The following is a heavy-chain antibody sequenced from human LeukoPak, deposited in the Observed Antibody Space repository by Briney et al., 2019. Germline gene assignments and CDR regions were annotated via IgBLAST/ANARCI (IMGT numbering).Heavy chain of an antibody. J-gene: IGHJ6*02. CDR2: IKQDGSEK. V-gene: IGHV3-7*04. CDR1: GFTFSSYW. CDR3: ARVVVAATRYSYGSYYYYGMDV. Sequence: GGSLRLSCAASGFTFSSYWMSWVRQAPGKGLEWVANIKQDGSEKYYVDSVKGRFTISRDNAKNSLYLQMNSLRAEDTAVYYCARVVVAATRYSYGSYYYYGMDVWGQGTTVTVSS. D-gene: IGHD2-15*01.